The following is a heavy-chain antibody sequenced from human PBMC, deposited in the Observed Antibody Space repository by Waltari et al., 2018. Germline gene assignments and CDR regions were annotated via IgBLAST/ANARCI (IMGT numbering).Heavy chain of an antibody. CDR3: ARVYGSGNTGGFFDF. CDR2: ISSSGTTT. V-gene: IGHV3-48*03. J-gene: IGHJ4*02. CDR1: GFTFSSYE. Sequence: EVQLVESGGGLVQPGGSLRLSCAASGFTFSSYEMNWVSPAPGKGIEWVSYISSSGTTTYYTDSVKGRFTISRDNAKNSLYLQMNSLRADDTAIYYCARVYGSGNTGGFFDFWGQGTLVTVSS. D-gene: IGHD3-10*01.